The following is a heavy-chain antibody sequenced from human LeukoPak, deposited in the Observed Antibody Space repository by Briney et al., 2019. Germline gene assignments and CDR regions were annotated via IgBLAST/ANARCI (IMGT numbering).Heavy chain of an antibody. CDR1: GFTFSSYA. J-gene: IGHJ4*02. Sequence: GGSLRLSCAASGFTFSSYAMSWVRQAPGKGLEWVSAISGSGGSTYYADSVKGRFTISRDNSKNTLYLQMNSLRAEDTAVYYCASQLVRGVIVQFDYWGQGTLVTVSS. CDR2: ISGSGGST. V-gene: IGHV3-23*01. D-gene: IGHD3-10*01. CDR3: ASQLVRGVIVQFDY.